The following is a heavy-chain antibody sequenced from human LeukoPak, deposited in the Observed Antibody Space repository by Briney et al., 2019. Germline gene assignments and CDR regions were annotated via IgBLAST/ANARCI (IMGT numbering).Heavy chain of an antibody. D-gene: IGHD3-16*02. Sequence: GGSLRLSCAASGFTFDDYAMHWVRQAPGKGLEWVSGISWNSGSIGYADSVKGRFPISRDNAKNSLYLQMNSLRAEDMALYYCAKDISRSDYVWGSYRYTAFDIWGQGTMVTASS. CDR3: AKDISRSDYVWGSYRYTAFDI. CDR1: GFTFDDYA. J-gene: IGHJ3*02. V-gene: IGHV3-9*03. CDR2: ISWNSGSI.